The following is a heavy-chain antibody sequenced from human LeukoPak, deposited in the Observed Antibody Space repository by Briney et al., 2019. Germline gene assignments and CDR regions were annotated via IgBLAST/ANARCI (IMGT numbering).Heavy chain of an antibody. CDR3: AGSADYYYMDV. V-gene: IGHV4-34*01. CDR1: GGSFSGYY. Sequence: SETLSLTCAVYGGSFSGYYWSWIRQPPGKGLEWIGEINHSGSTNYNPSRKSRVTISVDRSKNQFSLKLSSVTAADTAVYYCAGSADYYYMDVWGKGTTVTISS. J-gene: IGHJ6*03. CDR2: INHSGST.